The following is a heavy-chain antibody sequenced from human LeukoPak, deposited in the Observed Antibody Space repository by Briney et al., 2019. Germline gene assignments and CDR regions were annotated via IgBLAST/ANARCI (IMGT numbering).Heavy chain of an antibody. CDR2: INPNSGGT. CDR3: ARHPGKVTNDWYFDL. Sequence: ASVKVSGKASGYTFTGYYMHWVRQAPGQGLEGMGWINPNSGGTNYAQKFKGRVTMTRDTSITTAYMELSRLSSDDTAVYYCARHPGKVTNDWYFDLWGRGTLVTVSS. CDR1: GYTFTGYY. J-gene: IGHJ2*01. V-gene: IGHV1-2*02. D-gene: IGHD4-23*01.